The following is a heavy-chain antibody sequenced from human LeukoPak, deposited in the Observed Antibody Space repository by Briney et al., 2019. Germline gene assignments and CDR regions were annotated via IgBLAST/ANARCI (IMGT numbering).Heavy chain of an antibody. Sequence: GGSLRLSCAASGFTFSSYAMSWVRQAPGKGLEWVSAISGSGGSTYYADSVKGRFTISRDNSKNTLYLQMNSLRAEDTAVYYCAKDFSHCSSTSCPPLSDYWGQGTLVTVSS. D-gene: IGHD2-2*01. CDR1: GFTFSSYA. J-gene: IGHJ4*02. V-gene: IGHV3-23*01. CDR2: ISGSGGST. CDR3: AKDFSHCSSTSCPPLSDY.